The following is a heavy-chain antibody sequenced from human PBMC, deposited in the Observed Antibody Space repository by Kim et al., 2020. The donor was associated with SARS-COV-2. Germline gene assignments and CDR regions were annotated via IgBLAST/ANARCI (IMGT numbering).Heavy chain of an antibody. J-gene: IGHJ6*03. V-gene: IGHV4-34*01. CDR1: GGSFSGYY. Sequence: SETLSLTCAVYGGSFSGYYWSWIRQPPGKGLEWIGEINHSGSTNYNPSLKSRVTISVDTSKNQLSLKLSSVTAADTAVYYCARAAIVVVPAALGLGLYYYYYIDVWGEGTTVTVSS. CDR3: ARAAIVVVPAALGLGLYYYYYIDV. D-gene: IGHD2-2*01. CDR2: INHSGST.